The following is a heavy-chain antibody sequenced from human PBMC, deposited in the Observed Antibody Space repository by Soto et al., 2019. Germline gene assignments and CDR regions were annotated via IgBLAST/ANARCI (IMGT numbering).Heavy chain of an antibody. D-gene: IGHD2-8*01. J-gene: IGHJ5*02. V-gene: IGHV4-59*06. Sequence: PSGTLSLTCTVSGGSISNYYWNWIRQYPGKGLEWIGYIYYSGSTYYSPSLKSRVSISIDTSKSQFSLKLSSVTAADTAVYYCARGHIVVMAYGPSGNCFDPWGQGTLVTVSS. CDR2: IYYSGST. CDR1: GGSISNYY. CDR3: ARGHIVVMAYGPSGNCFDP.